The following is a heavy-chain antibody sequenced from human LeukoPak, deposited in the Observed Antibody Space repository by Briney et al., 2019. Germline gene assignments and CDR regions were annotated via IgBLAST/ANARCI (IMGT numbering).Heavy chain of an antibody. CDR1: GGSISSSNW. V-gene: IGHV4-4*02. J-gene: IGHJ4*02. Sequence: KTSETLSLTCAVSGGSISSSNWWSWVRQPPGKRLEWIGEIYHSGSTNYNPSLKSRVTISVDKSKNQFSLKLSSVTAADTAVYYCARGSSGWYWNYFDYWGQGTLVTVSS. CDR2: IYHSGST. D-gene: IGHD6-19*01. CDR3: ARGSSGWYWNYFDY.